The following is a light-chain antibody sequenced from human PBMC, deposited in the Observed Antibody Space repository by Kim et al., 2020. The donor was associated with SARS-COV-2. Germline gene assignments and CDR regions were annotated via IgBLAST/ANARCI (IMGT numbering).Light chain of an antibody. Sequence: GKEVTMSGTPERRTSASNCVQWFQERPGSAPTTVIFEDDRRPSGVPDRFPGSVDVSANSASLTISGLKTEDEADYDCQSFDSSTGVFGGGTQLTVL. J-gene: IGLJ3*02. CDR3: QSFDSSTGV. CDR2: EDD. CDR1: RRTSASNC. V-gene: IGLV6-57*03.